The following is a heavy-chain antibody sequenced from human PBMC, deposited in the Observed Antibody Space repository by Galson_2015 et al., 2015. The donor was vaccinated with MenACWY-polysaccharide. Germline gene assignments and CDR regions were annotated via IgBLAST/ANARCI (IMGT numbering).Heavy chain of an antibody. CDR1: GGTFTNYA. Sequence: SVKVSCKASGGTFTNYAINWLRQAPGQGPEWMGRIIPIRGIANYAQKFQGRVTITADKSTSTAYMELSSLRSEDTAVYYCAIPPLSGTDAGGVFDFWGQGTMVTVSS. J-gene: IGHJ3*01. CDR3: AIPPLSGTDAGGVFDF. D-gene: IGHD1-1*01. V-gene: IGHV1-69*04. CDR2: IIPIRGIA.